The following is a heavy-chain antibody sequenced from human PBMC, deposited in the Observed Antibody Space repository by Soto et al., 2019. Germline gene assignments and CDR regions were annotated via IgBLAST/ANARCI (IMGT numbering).Heavy chain of an antibody. D-gene: IGHD6-13*01. Sequence: PGGSLRHSCAASGFTFSSYAMNWVRQAPGKGLEWVSVISGSGDSKYYADSVKGRFTISRDNSKNTLYLQMNSLRTEDTAVYYCARRGPGTYFDYWGQGTLVTVSS. CDR3: ARRGPGTYFDY. V-gene: IGHV3-23*01. CDR2: ISGSGDSK. CDR1: GFTFSSYA. J-gene: IGHJ4*02.